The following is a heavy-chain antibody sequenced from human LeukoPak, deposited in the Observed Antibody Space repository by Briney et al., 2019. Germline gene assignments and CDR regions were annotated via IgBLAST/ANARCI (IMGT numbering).Heavy chain of an antibody. V-gene: IGHV1-18*01. Sequence: ASVKVSCKASGYTFTSYGISWVRQAPGQGLEWMGWISAYNGNTNYAQKLQGRVTMTTDTSTSTAYMELRSLRSDDTAVYYCARVGDDYGDSPFFDYWGQGTLVTVSS. CDR1: GYTFTSYG. J-gene: IGHJ4*02. D-gene: IGHD4-17*01. CDR3: ARVGDDYGDSPFFDY. CDR2: ISAYNGNT.